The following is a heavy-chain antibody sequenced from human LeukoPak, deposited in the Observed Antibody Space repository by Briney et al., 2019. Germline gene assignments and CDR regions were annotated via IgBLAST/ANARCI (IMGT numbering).Heavy chain of an antibody. CDR2: ISGSGGST. D-gene: IGHD4-11*01. V-gene: IGHV3-23*01. Sequence: GGSLRVSCAASGFTFSSYAMSWVRQAPGKGLEWVSAISGSGGSTYYADSVKGRFTTSRDNSKNTLYLQMNSLRAEDTAVYYCAKDQSYSNYEYDYWGQGTLVTVSS. CDR1: GFTFSSYA. CDR3: AKDQSYSNYEYDY. J-gene: IGHJ4*02.